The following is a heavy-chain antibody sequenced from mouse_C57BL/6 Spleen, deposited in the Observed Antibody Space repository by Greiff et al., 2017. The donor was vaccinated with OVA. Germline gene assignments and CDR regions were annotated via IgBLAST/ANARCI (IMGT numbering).Heavy chain of an antibody. D-gene: IGHD2-4*01. Sequence: QVQLQQSGAELARPGASVKMSCKASGYTFTSYTMHWVKQRPGQGLEWIGYINPSSGYTKYNQKFKDKATLTADKSSSTAYMQLSSLTSEDSAVYYCARLVFYDYGGDYWGQGTTLTVS. CDR2: INPSSGYT. V-gene: IGHV1-4*01. CDR3: ARLVFYDYGGDY. J-gene: IGHJ2*01. CDR1: GYTFTSYT.